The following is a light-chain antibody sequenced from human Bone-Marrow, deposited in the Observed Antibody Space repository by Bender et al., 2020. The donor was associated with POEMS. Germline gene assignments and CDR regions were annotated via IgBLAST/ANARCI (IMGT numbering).Light chain of an antibody. Sequence: QSVLTQPPSASGTPGQRVTISCSGGSSNIGAHAVNWYQHLPGTAPQLLIYSSHRRPSEVPDRFSGSRSGTSASLALGAVQSEDEADYCCAVWDDSLNGWVFGGGTKLTVL. CDR1: SSNIGAHA. CDR3: AVWDDSLNGWV. J-gene: IGLJ3*02. V-gene: IGLV1-44*01. CDR2: SSH.